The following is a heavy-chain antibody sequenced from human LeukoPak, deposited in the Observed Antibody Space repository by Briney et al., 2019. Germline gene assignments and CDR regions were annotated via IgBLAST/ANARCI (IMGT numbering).Heavy chain of an antibody. D-gene: IGHD2-2*01. CDR3: ATHCSSTSCYGTDY. Sequence: PSETLSLTRTVSGGSISSYYWSWIRQPAGKGLEWIGRIYTSGSTNYNPSPKSRVTMSVDTSKNQFSLKLSSVIAADTAVYYCATHCSSTSCYGTDYWGQGTLVTVSS. V-gene: IGHV4-4*07. CDR2: IYTSGST. CDR1: GGSISSYY. J-gene: IGHJ4*02.